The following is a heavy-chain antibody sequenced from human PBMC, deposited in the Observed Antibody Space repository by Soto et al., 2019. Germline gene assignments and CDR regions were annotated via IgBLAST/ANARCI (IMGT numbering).Heavy chain of an antibody. D-gene: IGHD6-19*01. CDR1: GFTFSSYG. CDR3: ARAGQQFIAVAAVYYFDY. V-gene: IGHV3-33*01. J-gene: IGHJ4*02. CDR2: IWYDGSNK. Sequence: QVQLVESGGGVVQPGRSLRLSCAASGFTFSSYGMHWVRQAPGKGLEWVAVIWYDGSNKYYADSVKGRFTITRDNSKNTLYLQMNSLRAEDTAVYYCARAGQQFIAVAAVYYFDYWGQGTLVTVSS.